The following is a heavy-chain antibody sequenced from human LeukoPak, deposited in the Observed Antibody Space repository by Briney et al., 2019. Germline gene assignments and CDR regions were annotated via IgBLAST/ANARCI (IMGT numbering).Heavy chain of an antibody. V-gene: IGHV1-69*04. CDR1: GGTFSSYA. CDR2: IIPILGIA. D-gene: IGHD2-2*01. Sequence: ASVKVSCKASGGTFSSYAISWVRQAPGQGLEWMGRIIPILGIANYAQKFQGRVTITTDESTSTAYMELSSLRSEDTAVYYCARAVVPAAMNDAFDIWGQGTMVTVSS. CDR3: ARAVVPAAMNDAFDI. J-gene: IGHJ3*02.